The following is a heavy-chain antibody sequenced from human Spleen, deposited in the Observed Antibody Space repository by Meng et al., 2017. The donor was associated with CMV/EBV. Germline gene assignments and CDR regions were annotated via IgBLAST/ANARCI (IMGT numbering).Heavy chain of an antibody. V-gene: IGHV1-18*01. D-gene: IGHD5-24*01. CDR3: ARDSDGYNYVRRFDY. Sequence: ASVKVSCKASGYTFINYAIIWVRQAPGQGLEWMGWISAYNGNTNYAQKLQGRVTMTTDTSTSTAYMELRSLRSDDTAVYYCARDSDGYNYVRRFDYWGQGTLVTVSS. CDR2: ISAYNGNT. J-gene: IGHJ4*02. CDR1: GYTFINYA.